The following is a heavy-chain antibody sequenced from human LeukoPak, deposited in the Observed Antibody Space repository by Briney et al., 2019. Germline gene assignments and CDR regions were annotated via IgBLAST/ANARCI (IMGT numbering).Heavy chain of an antibody. CDR3: ARVRKAYLSDAFDI. CDR2: IYYSGST. CDR1: GGSISSGGYY. V-gene: IGHV4-31*03. Sequence: SETLSLTCTVSGGSISSGGYYWSWIRQHPGKDLEWIGYIYYSGSTYYNPSLKSRVTISVDTSKNQFSLKLSSVTAADTAVYYCARVRKAYLSDAFDIWGQGTMVTVSS. J-gene: IGHJ3*02. D-gene: IGHD2/OR15-2a*01.